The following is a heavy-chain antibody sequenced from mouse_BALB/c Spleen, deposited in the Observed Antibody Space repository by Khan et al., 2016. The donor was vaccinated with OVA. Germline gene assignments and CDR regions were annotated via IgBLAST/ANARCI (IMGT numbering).Heavy chain of an antibody. Sequence: QVQLQQPGAELVRPGVSVKISCKGSGYTFTDFAIHWVKQSHAKSLEWIGVISTYYGDADYNQKFKGKATMTVDKSSSTAFVELARLTPEDSANYYCGRGSGNSRFAYWGQGTLVTVSA. D-gene: IGHD1-3*01. CDR1: GYTFTDFA. CDR3: GRGSGNSRFAY. J-gene: IGHJ3*01. CDR2: ISTYYGDA. V-gene: IGHV1S137*01.